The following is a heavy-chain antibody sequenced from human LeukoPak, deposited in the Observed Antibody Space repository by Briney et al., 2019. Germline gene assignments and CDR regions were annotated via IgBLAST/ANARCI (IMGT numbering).Heavy chain of an antibody. CDR1: GFTFSSYA. CDR3: AGTGDSSGNPFDY. Sequence: PGGSLRLSCAASGFTFSSYAMNWVRQAPGKGLEWVSYISSSGSTIYYADSVKGRFTISRDNAKNSLYLQMNSLRAEDTAVYYCAGTGDSSGNPFDYWGQGTLVTVSS. CDR2: ISSSGSTI. J-gene: IGHJ4*02. V-gene: IGHV3-48*03. D-gene: IGHD3-22*01.